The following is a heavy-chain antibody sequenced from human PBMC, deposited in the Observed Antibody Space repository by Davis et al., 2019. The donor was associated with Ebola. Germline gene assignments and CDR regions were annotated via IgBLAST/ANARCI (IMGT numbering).Heavy chain of an antibody. J-gene: IGHJ4*02. V-gene: IGHV7-4-1*02. D-gene: IGHD2/OR15-2a*01. CDR2: INTNTGNP. CDR1: GYTFTNYY. Sequence: AASVKVSCKASGYTFTNYYMHWVRQAPGQGLEWMGWINTNTGNPTYAQGFTGRFVFSLDTSVNTAYLQISSLKAEDTAVYYCARRIRSGDYWGQGTQVTVSS. CDR3: ARRIRSGDY.